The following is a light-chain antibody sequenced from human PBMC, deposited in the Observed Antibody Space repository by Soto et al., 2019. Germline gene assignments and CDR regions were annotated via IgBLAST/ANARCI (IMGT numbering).Light chain of an antibody. CDR1: SSDVGTYNR. CDR2: EVS. Sequence: QSVLTQPASVSGSPGQSITISCTGTSSDVGTYNRVSWYQQHPGKAPKLIIYEVSKRPSGVSNRFSGSKSGNTASLTISGLQAEDEAGYYCCSYAHISWVFGGGTQLTVL. CDR3: CSYAHISWV. V-gene: IGLV2-23*02. J-gene: IGLJ3*02.